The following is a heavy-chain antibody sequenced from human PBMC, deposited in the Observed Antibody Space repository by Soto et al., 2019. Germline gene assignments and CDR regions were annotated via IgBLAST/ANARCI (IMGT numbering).Heavy chain of an antibody. V-gene: IGHV3-23*01. CDR1: VFTFANYA. Sequence: PGGSLRLSCEASVFTFANYAMSLVRQSPGKGLEWVSGISGSGGSTYHADSVKGRVTLSRDNSKNTVYFQLNSVRVEDMGVYYCAKVGYSSGWYAEFFHHWGQGIVVTVSS. CDR2: ISGSGGST. CDR3: AKVGYSSGWYAEFFHH. D-gene: IGHD6-19*01. J-gene: IGHJ1*01.